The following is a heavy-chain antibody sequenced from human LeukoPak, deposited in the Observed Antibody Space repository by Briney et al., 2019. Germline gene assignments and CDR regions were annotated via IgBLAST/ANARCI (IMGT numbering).Heavy chain of an antibody. CDR2: IYYSGST. CDR3: ARFTPQGYGWGGYNRFDP. J-gene: IGHJ5*02. V-gene: IGHV4-59*01. Sequence: SETLSLTCTVSGGSTSSYYWNWIRQPPGKGLEWIGYIYYSGSTNYNPSLKSRVTISVDTSKNQFSLNLTSVTAADTAVYYCARFTPQGYGWGGYNRFDPWGQGTLVTVSS. D-gene: IGHD3-16*01. CDR1: GGSTSSYY.